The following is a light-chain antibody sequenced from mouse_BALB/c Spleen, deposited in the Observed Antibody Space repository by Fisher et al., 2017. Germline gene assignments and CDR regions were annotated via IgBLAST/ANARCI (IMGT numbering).Light chain of an antibody. CDR1: SSVSY. V-gene: IGKV4-55*01. CDR2: DTS. J-gene: IGKJ5*01. CDR3: QQWSSYPLT. Sequence: IVMTQTTAIMSASPGEKVTMTCSASSSVSYMHWYQQKPGSSPRLLIYDTSNLASGVPVRFSGSGSGTSYSLTISRMEAEDAATYYCQQWSSYPLTFGAGTKLELK.